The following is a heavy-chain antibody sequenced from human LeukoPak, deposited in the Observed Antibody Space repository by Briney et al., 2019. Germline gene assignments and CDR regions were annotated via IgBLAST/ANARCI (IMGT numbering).Heavy chain of an antibody. J-gene: IGHJ4*02. D-gene: IGHD6-13*01. CDR3: ARDVEQQLAPFDY. CDR1: GYTFTSYG. Sequence: ASVKVSCKASGYTFTSYGISWVRQAPGQGLEWMGWISAYNGNTSYAQTLQGRVTMTRDTSTSTVYMELSSLRSEDTAVYYCARDVEQQLAPFDYWGQGTLVTVSS. V-gene: IGHV1-18*01. CDR2: ISAYNGNT.